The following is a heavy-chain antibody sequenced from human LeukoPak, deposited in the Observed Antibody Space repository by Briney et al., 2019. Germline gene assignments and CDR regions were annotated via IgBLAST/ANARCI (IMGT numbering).Heavy chain of an antibody. J-gene: IGHJ6*03. V-gene: IGHV3-73*01. D-gene: IGHD2-2*01. CDR3: TSHVVVPAATAYYYYYMDV. Sequence: GGSLRLSCAASGFTFSGSAMHWVRQASGKGLEWVGRIRSKANSYATAYAASVKGRFTISRDDSKNTAYLQMNSLKTEDTAVYYCTSHVVVPAATAYYYYYMDVWGKGTTVTISS. CDR2: IRSKANSYAT. CDR1: GFTFSGSA.